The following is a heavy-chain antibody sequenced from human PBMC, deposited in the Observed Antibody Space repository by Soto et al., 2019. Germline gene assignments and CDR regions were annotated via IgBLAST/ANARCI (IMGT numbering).Heavy chain of an antibody. CDR3: AKDRQPDVRCPFDH. V-gene: IGHV3-23*01. CDR2: IIQSGET. Sequence: EVLLLESGGGLVQSGGSLRLTCGASGFTFSTYTISWVRQAPGEGLEWVSGIIQSGETFYADSVKGRFTISRENSNNILSLQIHCLRFDDTAVYYCAKDRQPDVRCPFDHLGQGTLFTVSS. D-gene: IGHD3-10*02. J-gene: IGHJ4*02. CDR1: GFTFSTYT.